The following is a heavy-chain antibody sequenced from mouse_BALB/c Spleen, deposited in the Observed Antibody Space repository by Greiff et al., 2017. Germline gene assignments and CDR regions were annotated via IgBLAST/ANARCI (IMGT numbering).Heavy chain of an antibody. D-gene: IGHD2-2*01. CDR3: ARVYYGYASWFAY. CDR1: GFSLTSYG. CDR2: IWAGGST. V-gene: IGHV2-9*02. J-gene: IGHJ3*01. Sequence: QVQLQQSGPGLVAPSQSLSITCTVSGFSLTSYGVHWVRQPPGKGLEWLGVIWAGGSTNYNSALMSRLSISKDNSKSQVFLKMNSLQTDDTAMYYCARVYYGYASWFAYWGQGTLVTVSA.